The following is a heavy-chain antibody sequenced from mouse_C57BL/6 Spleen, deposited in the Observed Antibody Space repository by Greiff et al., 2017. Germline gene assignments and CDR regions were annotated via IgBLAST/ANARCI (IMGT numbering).Heavy chain of an antibody. Sequence: VQLQQSGAELVRPGASVKLSCTASGFNIKDYYMHWVKQRPEQGLEWIGRIDPEDGDTEYAPKFQGKATMTADTSSNTAYMQLSSLTSEDTAVYYCATAVVATAFAYWGQGTLVTVSA. CDR3: ATAVVATAFAY. J-gene: IGHJ3*01. V-gene: IGHV14-1*01. CDR1: GFNIKDYY. D-gene: IGHD1-1*01. CDR2: IDPEDGDT.